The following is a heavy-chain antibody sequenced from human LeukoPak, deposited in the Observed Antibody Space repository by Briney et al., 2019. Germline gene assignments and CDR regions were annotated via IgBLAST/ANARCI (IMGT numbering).Heavy chain of an antibody. CDR3: AELGITMIGGV. CDR2: ISSSGSTI. J-gene: IGHJ6*04. D-gene: IGHD3-10*02. Sequence: GRSLRLSCAASGFTFSSYTMNWVRQAPGKGLEWVSYISSSGSTIYYADSVKGRFTISRDNAKNSLYLQMNSLRAEDTAVYYCAELGITMIGGVWGKGTTVTISS. V-gene: IGHV3-48*04. CDR1: GFTFSSYT.